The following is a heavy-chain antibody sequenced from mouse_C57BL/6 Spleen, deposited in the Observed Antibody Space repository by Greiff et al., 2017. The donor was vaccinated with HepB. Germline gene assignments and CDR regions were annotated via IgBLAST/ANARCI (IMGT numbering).Heavy chain of an antibody. J-gene: IGHJ4*01. CDR1: GFTFSDYG. CDR2: ISSGSSTI. CDR3: AKAGGYFYAMDY. Sequence: EVKLVESGGGLVKPGGSLKLSCAASGFTFSDYGMHWVRQAPEKGLEWVAYISSGSSTIYYADTVKGRFTISRDNAKNTLFLQMTSLRSEDTAMYYCAKAGGYFYAMDYWGQGTSVTVSS. D-gene: IGHD2-3*01. V-gene: IGHV5-17*01.